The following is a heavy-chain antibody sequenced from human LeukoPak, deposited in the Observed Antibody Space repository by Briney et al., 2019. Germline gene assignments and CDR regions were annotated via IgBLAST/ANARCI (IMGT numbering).Heavy chain of an antibody. CDR1: GFTFSSYS. Sequence: PGGSLRLSCAASGFTFSSYSMNWVRQAPGKGLEWVSSISSSGSYVYYADSVKGRFTISRDNAKNSLYLQVNSLRAEDTAVYYCARDQDADIQLWSPFDYWGQGTLVTVSS. J-gene: IGHJ4*02. CDR2: ISSSGSYV. D-gene: IGHD5-18*01. V-gene: IGHV3-21*01. CDR3: ARDQDADIQLWSPFDY.